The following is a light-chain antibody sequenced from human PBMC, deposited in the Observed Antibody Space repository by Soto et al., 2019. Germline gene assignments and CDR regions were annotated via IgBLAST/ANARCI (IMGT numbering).Light chain of an antibody. CDR1: SSDVGDYNY. CDR2: GVS. V-gene: IGLV2-14*01. J-gene: IGLJ2*01. CDR3: RSYTSTNTLV. Sequence: QSVLTQPASVSGSPGQSITISCTGTSSDVGDYNYVSWYQQHPGKAPKLIIYGVSNRPSGISNRFSGSKSGTSASLTISGLQAEDEADYYCRSYTSTNTLVFGGGTKVTVL.